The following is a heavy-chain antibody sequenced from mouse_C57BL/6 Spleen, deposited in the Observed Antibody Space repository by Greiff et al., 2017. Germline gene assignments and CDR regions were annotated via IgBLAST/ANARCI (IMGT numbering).Heavy chain of an antibody. D-gene: IGHD2-1*01. CDR1: GFSLTSYG. Sequence: VKLVESGPGLVQPSQCLSITCTVSGFSLTSYGVHWVRQSPGKGLEWLGVIWRGGSTDYNAAFMSRLSITKDNSKSKVFCNMNSMQADDTAIYYCAKNDGNYEAMDYWGQGTSVTVSS. J-gene: IGHJ4*01. CDR3: AKNDGNYEAMDY. CDR2: IWRGGST. V-gene: IGHV2-5*01.